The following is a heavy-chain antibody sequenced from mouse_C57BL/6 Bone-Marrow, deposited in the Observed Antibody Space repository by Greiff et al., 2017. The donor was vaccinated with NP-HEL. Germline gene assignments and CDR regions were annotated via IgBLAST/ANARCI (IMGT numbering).Heavy chain of an antibody. CDR1: GYSFTDYN. CDR3: ARSDYDYDEYYFDY. Sequence: EVKLVESGPELVKPGASVKISCKASGYSFTDYNMNWVKQSNGKSLEWIGVINPNYGTTSYNQKFKGKATLTVDQSSSTAYMQLNSLTSEDSAVYYCARSDYDYDEYYFDYWGQGTTLTVSS. J-gene: IGHJ2*01. CDR2: INPNYGTT. V-gene: IGHV1-39*01. D-gene: IGHD2-4*01.